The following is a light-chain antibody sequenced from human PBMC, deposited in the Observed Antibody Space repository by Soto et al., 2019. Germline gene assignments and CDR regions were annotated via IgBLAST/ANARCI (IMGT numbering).Light chain of an antibody. CDR1: SSDVGGYNY. CDR3: SSYTSSSTLDV. V-gene: IGLV2-14*03. Sequence: SALTQPASVSGSPGQSITISCTGTSSDVGGYNYVSWYQQHPGKAPKLMIYDVSNRPSGVSNRFSGSKSGNTASLTISGLQAEDEGDYYCSSYTSSSTLDVFGTGTKVTVL. J-gene: IGLJ1*01. CDR2: DVS.